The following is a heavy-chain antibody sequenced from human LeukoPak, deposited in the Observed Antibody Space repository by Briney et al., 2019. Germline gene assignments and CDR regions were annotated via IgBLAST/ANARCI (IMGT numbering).Heavy chain of an antibody. J-gene: IGHJ5*02. CDR2: ISYDGSNK. V-gene: IGHV3-30*04. Sequence: GGSLRLSCAASGFTFSSYAMHWVRQAPGKGLEWVALISYDGSNKYYADSVKGRFTISRDNSKSTLYLQMNSLRADDTAVYYCARVRYFDWPDPVRGQFDPWGQGTLVTVSS. D-gene: IGHD3-9*01. CDR3: ARVRYFDWPDPVRGQFDP. CDR1: GFTFSSYA.